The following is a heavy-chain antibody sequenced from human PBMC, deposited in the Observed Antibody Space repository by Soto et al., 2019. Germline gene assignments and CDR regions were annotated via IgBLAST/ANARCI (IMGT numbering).Heavy chain of an antibody. Sequence: PSESLFLTCTVSNGSISNFYWNWIRQSAGKGLEWIGRIHGSGSATYNPSHRSRVTMSVDTSKNQFSLEVNSVTGADTAVYYCARSSHKESWFDPWGQGTLVTVSS. D-gene: IGHD6-13*01. J-gene: IGHJ5*02. CDR1: NGSISNFY. V-gene: IGHV4-4*07. CDR3: ARSSHKESWFDP. CDR2: IHGSGSA.